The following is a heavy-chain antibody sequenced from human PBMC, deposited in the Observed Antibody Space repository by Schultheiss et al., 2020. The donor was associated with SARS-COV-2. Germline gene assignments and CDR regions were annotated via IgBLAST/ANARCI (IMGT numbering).Heavy chain of an antibody. CDR2: IWYDGSNK. Sequence: GGSLRLSCAASGFTFSGSAMHWVRQAPGKGLECVAVIWYDGSNKYYADSVKGRFTISRDNAKNSLYLQMNSLRAEDTAVYYCARGGEASWFDPWGQGTLVTVSS. J-gene: IGHJ5*02. CDR1: GFTFSGSA. V-gene: IGHV3-33*08. CDR3: ARGGEASWFDP. D-gene: IGHD2-21*01.